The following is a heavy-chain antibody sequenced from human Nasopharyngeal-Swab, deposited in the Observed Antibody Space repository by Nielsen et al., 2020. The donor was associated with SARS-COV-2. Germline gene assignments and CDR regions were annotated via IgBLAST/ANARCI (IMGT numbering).Heavy chain of an antibody. Sequence: GESLKISCAASGFTFSSYWMSWVRQAPGKGLEWVANIKQDGSEKYYVDSVKGRFTISRDNAKNSLYLQMNSLRAEDTAEYYCARGGIVATPFDYWGQGTLVTVSS. CDR2: IKQDGSEK. CDR3: ARGGIVATPFDY. CDR1: GFTFSSYW. D-gene: IGHD5-12*01. V-gene: IGHV3-7*04. J-gene: IGHJ4*02.